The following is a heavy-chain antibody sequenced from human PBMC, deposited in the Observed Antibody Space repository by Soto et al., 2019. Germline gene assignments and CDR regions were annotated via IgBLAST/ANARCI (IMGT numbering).Heavy chain of an antibody. CDR3: ARYNAASGTYYFDY. CDR2: IYHSGSA. D-gene: IGHD6-13*01. V-gene: IGHV4-4*02. J-gene: IGHJ4*02. Sequence: SETMALTCAVSGGSVRSTEWWGWVRPPPGKGLEWIGEIYHSGSANYNPSLKSRVTISVDNSKNQFSLNLNSVTAADTAVYYCARYNAASGTYYFDYWGQGTLVTVSS. CDR1: GGSVRSTEW.